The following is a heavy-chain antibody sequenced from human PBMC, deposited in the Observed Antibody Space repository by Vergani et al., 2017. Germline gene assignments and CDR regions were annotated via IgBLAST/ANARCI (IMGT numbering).Heavy chain of an antibody. V-gene: IGHV3-33*01. Sequence: QVQLVESGGGVVQPGRSLRLSCAASGFTFSSYGMHWVRQAPGKGLEWVAVIWYDGSNKYYADSVKGRFTISRDNSKKTLYLQMNSLRAEDTAVYYCARDGDWGSGFTRGYYYYGMDVWGQGTTVTVSS. CDR1: GFTFSSYG. D-gene: IGHD6-19*01. J-gene: IGHJ6*02. CDR2: IWYDGSNK. CDR3: ARDGDWGSGFTRGYYYYGMDV.